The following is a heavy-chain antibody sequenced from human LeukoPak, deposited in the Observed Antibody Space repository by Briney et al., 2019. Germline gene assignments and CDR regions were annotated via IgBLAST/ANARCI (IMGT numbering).Heavy chain of an antibody. CDR2: INHSGST. Sequence: SETLSLTCACYGGSFSGYYWSWIRQPPGKGLEWIGEINHSGSTNYNPCLKSRVTISVDTSKNQFSLKLSSVTAADTAVYYCARAGIAAGRWFDPWGQGTLVTVSS. J-gene: IGHJ5*02. D-gene: IGHD6-13*01. V-gene: IGHV4-34*01. CDR1: GGSFSGYY. CDR3: ARAGIAAGRWFDP.